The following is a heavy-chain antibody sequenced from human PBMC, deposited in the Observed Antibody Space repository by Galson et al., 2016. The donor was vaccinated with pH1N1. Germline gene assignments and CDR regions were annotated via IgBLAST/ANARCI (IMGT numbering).Heavy chain of an antibody. CDR3: TKLGIDAFDI. V-gene: IGHV3-30*02. Sequence: SLRLSCAASVFSFSNFGMHWVRQAPGKGLEWVTFIHHDVTNKDYADSVKGRFTISRDSSQNTLYLQMNSLSIEDTAVYYCTKLGIDAFDIWGQGTMVTVSS. CDR2: IHHDVTNK. CDR1: VFSFSNFG. J-gene: IGHJ3*02. D-gene: IGHD7-27*01.